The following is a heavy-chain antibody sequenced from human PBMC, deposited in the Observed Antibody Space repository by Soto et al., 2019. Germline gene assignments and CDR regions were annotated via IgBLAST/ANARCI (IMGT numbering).Heavy chain of an antibody. CDR1: GGSFSGYY. Sequence: LSLTCAVYGGSFSGYYWSWIRQPPGKGLEWIGEINHSGSTNYNPSLKSRITISVDTSKNQFSLKLSSVTAADTAVYYCARRNTMVRGVGYYFDYWGQGTLVTVSS. CDR2: INHSGST. J-gene: IGHJ4*02. D-gene: IGHD3-10*01. CDR3: ARRNTMVRGVGYYFDY. V-gene: IGHV4-34*01.